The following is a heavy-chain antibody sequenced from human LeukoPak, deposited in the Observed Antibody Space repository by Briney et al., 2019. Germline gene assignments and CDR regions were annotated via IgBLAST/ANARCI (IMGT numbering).Heavy chain of an antibody. CDR3: ASTVVTPPLYYYYYDYMDV. CDR1: GRSISSSSYY. V-gene: IGHV4-39*07. D-gene: IGHD4-23*01. Sequence: SETLSLTCIVSGRSISSSSYYWGWIRQPPGKGLEWIGRIYYSGSTYYHPSLKSRVTKLEDTSKNQFSQKLSSVTAADTAVYYCASTVVTPPLYYYYYDYMDVWGKGTTVTVSS. CDR2: IYYSGST. J-gene: IGHJ6*03.